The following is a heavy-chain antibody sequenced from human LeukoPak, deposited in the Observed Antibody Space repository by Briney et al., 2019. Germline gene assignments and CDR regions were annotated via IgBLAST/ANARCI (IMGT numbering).Heavy chain of an antibody. CDR2: INQDGSE. CDR3: ARDQAYYYDSSGYPKYYFDY. J-gene: IGHJ4*02. Sequence: GGSLRLSCAASRFTFSNYWMNWFRQAPGKGLEWVANINQDGSENVDSVKGRFTISRDNAENSLYLQMNSLGAEDTAVYYCARDQAYYYDSSGYPKYYFDYWGQGTLVTVSS. V-gene: IGHV3-7*01. D-gene: IGHD3-22*01. CDR1: RFTFSNYW.